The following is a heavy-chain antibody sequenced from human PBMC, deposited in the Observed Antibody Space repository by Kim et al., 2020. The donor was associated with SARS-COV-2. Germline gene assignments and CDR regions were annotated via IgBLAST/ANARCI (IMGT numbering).Heavy chain of an antibody. CDR1: GGSISSDDYY. D-gene: IGHD3-10*01. CDR2: IYYSGST. CDR3: ARRSASGRLARYVGWFDP. J-gene: IGHJ5*02. Sequence: SETLSLTCTVSGGSISSDDYYWTWIRQPPGKGLEYIGYIYYSGSTYYNPSLQSRLTISVDLSKTQFSLKLSSVTAADTAVYFCARRSASGRLARYVGWFDPWGQGTLVTVSS. V-gene: IGHV4-30-4*01.